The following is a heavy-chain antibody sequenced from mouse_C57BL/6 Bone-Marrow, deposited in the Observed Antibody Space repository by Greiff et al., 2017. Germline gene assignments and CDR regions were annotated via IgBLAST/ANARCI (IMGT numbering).Heavy chain of an antibody. CDR1: GYTITSYW. Sequence: VQLQQPGAELVKPGASVKLSCKASGYTITSYWMQWVKQRPGQGLEWIGEIDPSDSYTNYNQKFKGKATLTVDTSSSTAYMQLSSLTSEDSAVYYCARESYYGSSPRIAYWGQGTLVTVSA. CDR3: ARESYYGSSPRIAY. V-gene: IGHV1-50*01. D-gene: IGHD1-1*01. J-gene: IGHJ3*01. CDR2: IDPSDSYT.